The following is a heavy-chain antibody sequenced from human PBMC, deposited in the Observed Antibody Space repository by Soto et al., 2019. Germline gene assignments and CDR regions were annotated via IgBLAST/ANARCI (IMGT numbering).Heavy chain of an antibody. J-gene: IGHJ5*02. CDR1: GGSISSYY. V-gene: IGHV4-59*12. CDR3: ARWDAGDYFDA. CDR2: IYYSGST. Sequence: SETLSLTCTVSGGSISSYYWSWIRQPPGKGLEWIGYIYYSGSTNYNPSLKSRVTISVDTSKNQFSLKLKSATTTDTATYFCARWDAGDYFDAWGQGTLVTVSS. D-gene: IGHD4-17*01.